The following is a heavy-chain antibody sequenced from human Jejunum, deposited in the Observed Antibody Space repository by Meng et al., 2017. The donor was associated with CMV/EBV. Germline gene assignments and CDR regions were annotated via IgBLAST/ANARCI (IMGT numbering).Heavy chain of an antibody. CDR1: TER. CDR3: AKGDWMDFWSYSGSSDYFHN. D-gene: IGHD3-3*01. Sequence: TERMHWVRQAPGKGLEWVSSMSDSGSNKRYGDSVRGRFTISRDNAKSSLYLQMNSLRAEDTAVYYCAKGDWMDFWSYSGSSDYFHNWGQGTLVTVSS. J-gene: IGHJ4*02. V-gene: IGHV3-21*01. CDR2: MSDSGSNK.